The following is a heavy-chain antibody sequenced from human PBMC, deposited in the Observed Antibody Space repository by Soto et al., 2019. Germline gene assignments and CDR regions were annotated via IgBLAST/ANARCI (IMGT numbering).Heavy chain of an antibody. CDR1: GGSFSGYY. CDR3: ARGPGTL. V-gene: IGHV4-34*01. Sequence: SSETLSLTCAVYGGSFSGYYWSWIRQHPGKGLEWIGEINHSGSTNYNPSLKSRVTISVDTSKNQFSLKLSSVPAADTAVYYCARGPGTLWGQGTLVTVSS. J-gene: IGHJ4*02. CDR2: INHSGST. D-gene: IGHD1-1*01.